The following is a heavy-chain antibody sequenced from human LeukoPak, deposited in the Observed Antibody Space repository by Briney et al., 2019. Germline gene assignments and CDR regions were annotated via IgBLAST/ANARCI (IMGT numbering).Heavy chain of an antibody. Sequence: PSETLSLTXTISGGSIGPYYWSWLRQPAGKALEWIGRSYTTGSTNYNPSLKSRVTMSLDTSKNQFSLKLTSVTAADTAVYYCARVSYDYVWGSYRYWFDPWGQGTLVTVSS. CDR2: SYTTGST. CDR1: GGSIGPYY. D-gene: IGHD3-16*02. CDR3: ARVSYDYVWGSYRYWFDP. J-gene: IGHJ5*02. V-gene: IGHV4-4*07.